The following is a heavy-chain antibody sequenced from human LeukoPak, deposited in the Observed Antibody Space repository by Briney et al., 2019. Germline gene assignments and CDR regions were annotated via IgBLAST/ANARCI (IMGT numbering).Heavy chain of an antibody. CDR2: ITGSGGGT. D-gene: IGHD4/OR15-4a*01. CDR3: AKDGQYGDYWYYYMDV. V-gene: IGHV3-23*01. CDR1: GFTFSNSP. J-gene: IGHJ6*03. Sequence: LRLSCAVSGFTFSNSPMSWVRQAPGKGLEWVSAITGSGGGTYYADSVKGRLTISRDNSKNTLYLQMNSLRAEDTAVYYCAKDGQYGDYWYYYMDVWGKGTTVTVSS.